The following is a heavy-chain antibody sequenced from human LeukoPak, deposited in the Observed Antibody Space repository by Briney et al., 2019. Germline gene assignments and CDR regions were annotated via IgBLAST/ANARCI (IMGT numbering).Heavy chain of an antibody. V-gene: IGHV4-39*07. CDR2: IYYSGST. Sequence: SETLSLTCTVSGGSISSSSYYWGWIRQPPGKGLEWIGSIYYSGSTYYNPSLKSRVTISVDTSKNQFSLKLSSVTAADTAVYYCARDRYYYDSSSYYSAFETWGQGTMVTVSS. J-gene: IGHJ3*02. CDR3: ARDRYYYDSSSYYSAFET. D-gene: IGHD3-22*01. CDR1: GGSISSSSYY.